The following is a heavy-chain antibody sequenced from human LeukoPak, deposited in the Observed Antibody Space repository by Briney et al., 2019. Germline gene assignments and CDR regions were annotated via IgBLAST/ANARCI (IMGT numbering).Heavy chain of an antibody. Sequence: PGGCLRLSFSAVGSTSVVYDIDVVPEAPGERVWWVSDISISVSTIYYTGSVKVRFTISRYNAKNSMYLQMNSLRAEDTAVYYCAGDLFGIAVGPNWFDPWGQGTLVTVSS. V-gene: IGHV3-48*03. CDR3: AGDLFGIAVGPNWFDP. CDR1: GSTSVVYD. CDR2: ISISVSTI. D-gene: IGHD6-19*01. J-gene: IGHJ5*02.